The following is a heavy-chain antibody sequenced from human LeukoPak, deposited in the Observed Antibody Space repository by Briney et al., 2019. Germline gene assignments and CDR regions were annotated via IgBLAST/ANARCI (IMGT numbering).Heavy chain of an antibody. CDR2: IKQDGSEK. CDR3: AKSPYGSGSGNWFDP. D-gene: IGHD3-10*01. CDR1: GFTFSNFW. J-gene: IGHJ5*02. V-gene: IGHV3-7*03. Sequence: GGSLRLSCAAAGFTFSNFWMSWVRQAPGKGLEWVANIKQDGSEKYYVDSVKGRFTISRDNAENSVYLQMNSLRAEDTAVYYCAKSPYGSGSGNWFDPWGQGTLVTVSS.